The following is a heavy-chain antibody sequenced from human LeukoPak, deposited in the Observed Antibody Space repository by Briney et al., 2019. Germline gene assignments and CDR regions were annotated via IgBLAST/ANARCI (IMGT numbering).Heavy chain of an antibody. CDR1: GXTFSTYA. Sequence: GGSLRLSCAASGXTFSTYAMHWVRQAPGKGLEYVSAISNHGGSTYYANSVKGRFIISRDNSKNTLYLQMGSLRAEDLAVYYCARESATSGWLFDYWGQGTLVTVSS. CDR2: ISNHGGST. J-gene: IGHJ4*02. V-gene: IGHV3-64*01. D-gene: IGHD6-19*01. CDR3: ARESATSGWLFDY.